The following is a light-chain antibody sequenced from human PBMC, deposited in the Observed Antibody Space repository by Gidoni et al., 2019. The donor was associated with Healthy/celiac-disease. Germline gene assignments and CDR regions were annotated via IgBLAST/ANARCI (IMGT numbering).Light chain of an antibody. V-gene: IGLV1-40*01. Sequence: QSVLKQPPSVSGAPGQRVTISCTGSSSNNGAGYDVHWYQQLPGPAPKLLIYGNSNRPSGVPDRFSGSKSGTAASLAITGLQAEYESDYYCQSYDSSLSGSVFGGGTKLTVL. J-gene: IGLJ3*02. CDR3: QSYDSSLSGSV. CDR2: GNS. CDR1: SSNNGAGYD.